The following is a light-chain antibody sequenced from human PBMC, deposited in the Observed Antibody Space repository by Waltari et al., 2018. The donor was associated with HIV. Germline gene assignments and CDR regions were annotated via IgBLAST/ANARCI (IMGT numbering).Light chain of an antibody. V-gene: IGLV2-14*03. CDR1: SNDVGDFGY. CDR3: CSFSITSTVV. CDR2: DVS. Sequence: QSALTQPASVSGSPGQSITNSCTGTSNDVGDFGYVSWYQQHPGKAPKLLIYDVSNRPSGVSNRFSGSKSGNTASLTISGLQTEDESDYYCCSFSITSTVVFGGGTKVTVL. J-gene: IGLJ2*01.